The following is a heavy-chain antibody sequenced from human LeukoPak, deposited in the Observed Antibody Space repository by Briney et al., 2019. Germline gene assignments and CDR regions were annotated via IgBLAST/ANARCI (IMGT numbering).Heavy chain of an antibody. V-gene: IGHV1-46*01. J-gene: IGHJ4*02. D-gene: IGHD3-9*01. CDR3: ARADRGGYYDILTGYWSPDY. CDR1: GYTFTSYY. Sequence: GASVKVSCKASGYTFTSYYMHWVRQAPGQGLEWMGIINPSGGSTSYAQKFQGRVTMTRDTSTSTVYMELSSLRSEDTAVYYCARADRGGYYDILTGYWSPDYWGQGTLVTVSS. CDR2: INPSGGST.